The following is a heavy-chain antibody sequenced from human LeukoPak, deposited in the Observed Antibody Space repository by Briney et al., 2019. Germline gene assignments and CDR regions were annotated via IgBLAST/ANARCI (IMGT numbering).Heavy chain of an antibody. V-gene: IGHV4-4*07. J-gene: IGHJ4*02. CDR3: AKGGTYGSGRNQRTTLDY. CDR2: IYTRGST. D-gene: IGHD3-10*01. Sequence: SETLSLTCTVSGRSISNDYWSWIRQAAGKELEWIGRIYTRGSTNYNPSLKSRVTISLDKSKKQFSLNLNSVTAADTAVYYCAKGGTYGSGRNQRTTLDYWGQGTLVTVSS. CDR1: GRSISNDY.